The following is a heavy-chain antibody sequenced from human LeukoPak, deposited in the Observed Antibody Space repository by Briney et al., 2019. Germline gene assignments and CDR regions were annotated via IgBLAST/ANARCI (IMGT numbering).Heavy chain of an antibody. CDR2: ISWNSGSI. J-gene: IGHJ6*03. CDR1: GFTFDDYA. Sequence: GGSLRLSCAASGFTFDDYAMHWGRQAPGKGLEWVSGISWNSGSIGYADSVKGRFTISRDNAKNSLYLQMNSLRAEDTALYYCARVGYYGSGSYWSYMDVWGKGTTVTVSS. CDR3: ARVGYYGSGSYWSYMDV. V-gene: IGHV3-9*01. D-gene: IGHD3-10*01.